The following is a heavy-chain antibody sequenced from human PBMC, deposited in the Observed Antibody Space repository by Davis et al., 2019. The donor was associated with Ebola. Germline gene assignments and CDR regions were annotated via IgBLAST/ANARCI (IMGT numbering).Heavy chain of an antibody. J-gene: IGHJ2*01. Sequence: ASVKVSCKASGYTFTSYAMHWVRQAPGQRLEWMGWINAGNGNTKYSQKFQGRVTITRDTSASTAYMELSSLRSEDTAVYYCARLGSGWYWYFDLWGRGTLVTVSS. CDR2: INAGNGNT. CDR1: GYTFTSYA. CDR3: ARLGSGWYWYFDL. V-gene: IGHV1-3*01. D-gene: IGHD6-19*01.